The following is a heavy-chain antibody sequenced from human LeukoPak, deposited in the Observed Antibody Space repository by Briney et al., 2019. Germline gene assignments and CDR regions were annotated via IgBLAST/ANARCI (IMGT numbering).Heavy chain of an antibody. D-gene: IGHD3-22*01. Sequence: GASVKVSCKASGYTFTGYGISWVRQAPGQGLEWMGWVSPYSGVTKYAQSFQGRVTMTTDKPTSTAYMELRSLRSDDTAVYYCARVDLYYDSSGYSQAANDYWGQGTLVTVSS. CDR3: ARVDLYYDSSGYSQAANDY. CDR1: GYTFTGYG. CDR2: VSPYSGVT. J-gene: IGHJ4*02. V-gene: IGHV1-18*01.